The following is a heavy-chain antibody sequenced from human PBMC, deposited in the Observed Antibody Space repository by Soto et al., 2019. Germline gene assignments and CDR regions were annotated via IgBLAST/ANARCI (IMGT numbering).Heavy chain of an antibody. D-gene: IGHD3-9*01. CDR2: ISAYNGNT. V-gene: IGHV1-18*01. CDR3: ARDERYFDWPITDY. Sequence: VASVKVSCKASGYTFTSYGISWVRQAPGQGLEWMGWISAYNGNTNYAQKLQGRVTMTTDTSTSTAYMELRSLRSDDTAVYYCARDERYFDWPITDYWGQGTLVTVSS. CDR1: GYTFTSYG. J-gene: IGHJ4*02.